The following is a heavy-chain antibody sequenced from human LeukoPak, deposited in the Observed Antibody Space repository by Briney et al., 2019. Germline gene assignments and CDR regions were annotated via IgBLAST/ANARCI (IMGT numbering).Heavy chain of an antibody. V-gene: IGHV3-21*01. D-gene: IGHD1-7*01. CDR1: GFTFSSYS. Sequence: PGGSLRLSCAASGFTFSSYSMNWVRQAPGKGLEWVSSISSSSSYIYYADSVKGRFTISRDSAKNSLYLQMNSLRAEDTAVYYCARGNWNYGPYYFDYWGQGTLVTVSS. CDR2: ISSSSSYI. CDR3: ARGNWNYGPYYFDY. J-gene: IGHJ4*02.